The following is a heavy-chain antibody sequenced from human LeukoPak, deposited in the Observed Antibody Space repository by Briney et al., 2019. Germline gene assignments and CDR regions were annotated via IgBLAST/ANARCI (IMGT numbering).Heavy chain of an antibody. CDR3: ARHPYSSGWYADY. CDR1: GGSISSSSYY. D-gene: IGHD6-19*01. Sequence: SETLSLTCTVSGGSISSSSYYWGWIRQPPGKGLEWIGSIYYSGSTYYNPSLKSRVTISVDTSKNQFSLKLSSVTAADTAVYYCARHPYSSGWYADYWGQGTLVTVSS. CDR2: IYYSGST. J-gene: IGHJ4*02. V-gene: IGHV4-39*01.